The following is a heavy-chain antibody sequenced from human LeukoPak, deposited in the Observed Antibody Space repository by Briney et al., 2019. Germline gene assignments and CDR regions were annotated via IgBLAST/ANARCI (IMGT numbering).Heavy chain of an antibody. CDR2: ISYDGSNK. Sequence: PGGSLRLSCAASGFTVSSYAIDWVRQAPGKGLEWVAVISYDGSNKYYADSVKGRFTISRDNSKNTLYLQMNSLRAEDTAVYYCARELGGAFDYWGQGTLVTVSS. CDR1: GFTVSSYA. CDR3: ARELGGAFDY. V-gene: IGHV3-30-3*01. J-gene: IGHJ4*02. D-gene: IGHD4/OR15-4a*01.